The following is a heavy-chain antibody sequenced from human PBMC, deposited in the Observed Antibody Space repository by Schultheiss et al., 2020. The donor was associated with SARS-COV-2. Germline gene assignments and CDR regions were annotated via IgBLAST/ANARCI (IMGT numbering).Heavy chain of an antibody. D-gene: IGHD4-11*01. CDR3: AALTTGGAFDY. J-gene: IGHJ4*02. V-gene: IGHV3-66*03. CDR2: ITSTSSYT. Sequence: GGSLRLSCAASGFTVSSNYMSWVRQAPGKGLEWVSCITSTSSYTYYADSVKGRFTISRDNSKNTLYLQMNSLRAEDTAVYFCAALTTGGAFDYWGQGTLVTVSS. CDR1: GFTVSSNY.